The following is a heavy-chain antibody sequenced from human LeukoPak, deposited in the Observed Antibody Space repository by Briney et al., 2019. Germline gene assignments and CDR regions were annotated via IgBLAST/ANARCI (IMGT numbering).Heavy chain of an antibody. CDR1: GFTFSSYS. CDR3: AKDRGYSYGYPLLTYYYYGMDV. J-gene: IGHJ6*02. Sequence: GGSLRLSCAASGFTFSSYSMNWVRQAPGKGLEWVSYISSSSSTIYYADSVKGRFTISRDNSKNTLYLQMNSLRAEDTAVYYCAKDRGYSYGYPLLTYYYYGMDVWGQGTTVTVSS. CDR2: ISSSSSTI. D-gene: IGHD5-18*01. V-gene: IGHV3-48*01.